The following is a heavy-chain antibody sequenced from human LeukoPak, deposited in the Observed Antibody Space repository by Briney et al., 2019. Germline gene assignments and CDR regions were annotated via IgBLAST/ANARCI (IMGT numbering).Heavy chain of an antibody. CDR3: ARDSVEMATMGYFDY. D-gene: IGHD5-24*01. V-gene: IGHV3-66*01. Sequence: PGGSLRLSCAASGFTVSSNYMSWVRQAPGKGLEWVSVICSGGSTYYADSVKGRFTISRDNSKNTLYLQMNSLRAEDTAVYYCARDSVEMATMGYFDYWGQGTLVTVSS. CDR1: GFTVSSNY. CDR2: ICSGGST. J-gene: IGHJ4*02.